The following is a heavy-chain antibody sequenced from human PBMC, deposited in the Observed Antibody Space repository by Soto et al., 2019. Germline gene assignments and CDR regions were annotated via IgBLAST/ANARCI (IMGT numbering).Heavy chain of an antibody. Sequence: QVQLVQSGAEVKKPGSSVKVSCKASADTFNNYAISWVRQAPGQGLEWMGGIIPIFDTPTYAQKLQDRVTLTADESTRTAYMELSSLNSADTAVYYCARDGAGTSVGGGYFDLWGRGTLVTVSS. D-gene: IGHD1-1*01. CDR3: ARDGAGTSVGGGYFDL. V-gene: IGHV1-69*12. CDR2: IIPIFDTP. J-gene: IGHJ2*01. CDR1: ADTFNNYA.